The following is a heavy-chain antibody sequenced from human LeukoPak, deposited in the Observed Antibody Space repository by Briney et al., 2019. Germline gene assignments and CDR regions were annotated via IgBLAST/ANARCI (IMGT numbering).Heavy chain of an antibody. Sequence: SETLSLTCTVSGGSISSSSYYWGWIRQPPGKGLEWIGSIYYSGSTYYNPSLKSRVTISVDTSKNQFSLKLSSVTAADTAVYYCARHLKLLRYFDWFYKGLNWFDPWGQGTLVTVSS. CDR2: IYYSGST. V-gene: IGHV4-39*01. CDR3: ARHLKLLRYFDWFYKGLNWFDP. J-gene: IGHJ5*02. D-gene: IGHD3-9*01. CDR1: GGSISSSSYY.